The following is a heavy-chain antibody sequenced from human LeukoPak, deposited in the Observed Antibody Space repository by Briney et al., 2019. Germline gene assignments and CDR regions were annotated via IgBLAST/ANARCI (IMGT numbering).Heavy chain of an antibody. Sequence: PGGSLRLSCAASGFTFDDYAMHWVRQAPGKGLEWVSGISWNSGSIGYADSVKGRFTISRDNAKNSLYLQMNSLGAEDMALYYCAKLPRKDEGAFDIWGQGTMVTVSS. V-gene: IGHV3-9*03. CDR3: AKLPRKDEGAFDI. CDR1: GFTFDDYA. D-gene: IGHD1-14*01. CDR2: ISWNSGSI. J-gene: IGHJ3*02.